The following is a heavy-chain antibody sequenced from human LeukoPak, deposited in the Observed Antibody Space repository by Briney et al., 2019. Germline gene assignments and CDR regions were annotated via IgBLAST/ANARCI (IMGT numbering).Heavy chain of an antibody. J-gene: IGHJ4*02. Sequence: TLPLTCTVSGGSISSGGYYWSWIRQHPGKGLEWIGYIYYSGSTYYNPSLKSRVTISVDTSKNQFSLKLSSVTAADTAVYYCARDSSPTSYFDYWGQGTLVTVSS. CDR1: GGSISSGGYY. CDR3: ARDSSPTSYFDY. CDR2: IYYSGST. V-gene: IGHV4-31*03.